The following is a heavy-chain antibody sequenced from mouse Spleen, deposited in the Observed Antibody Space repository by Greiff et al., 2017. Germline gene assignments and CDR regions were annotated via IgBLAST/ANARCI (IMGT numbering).Heavy chain of an antibody. CDR2: IWSDGST. V-gene: IGHV2-4-1*01. D-gene: IGHD2-1*01. J-gene: IGHJ1*01. Sequence: QVQLKESGPGLVAPSQSLSITCTVSGFSLINYAVHWVRQSPGKGLEWLGVIWSDGSTDYNAAFISRLSISKDNSKSQVFFKMNSLQADDTAIYYCARPYGNYAYWYFDVWGAGTTVTVSS. CDR3: ARPYGNYAYWYFDV. CDR1: GFSLINYA.